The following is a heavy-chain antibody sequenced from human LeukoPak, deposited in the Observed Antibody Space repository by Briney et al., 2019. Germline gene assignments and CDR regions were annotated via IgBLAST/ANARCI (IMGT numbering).Heavy chain of an antibody. CDR2: IIPIFGTA. CDR1: GGTFSSYA. CDR3: ARGRRHGDYERRYYFDY. D-gene: IGHD4-17*01. J-gene: IGHJ4*02. V-gene: IGHV1-69*05. Sequence: SVKVSCKASGGTFSSYAIGWVRQAPGQGLEWMGGIIPIFGTANYAQKFQGRVTITTDESTSTAYMELSSLRSEDTAVYYCARGRRHGDYERRYYFDYWGQGTLVTVSS.